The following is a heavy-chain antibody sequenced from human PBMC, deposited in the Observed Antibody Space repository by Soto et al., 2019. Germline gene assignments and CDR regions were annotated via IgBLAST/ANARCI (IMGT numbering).Heavy chain of an antibody. V-gene: IGHV4-31*03. J-gene: IGHJ4*02. CDR3: ARSLPLYYFDY. CDR1: GGSISSGGYY. CDR2: IYYSGST. Sequence: SETLSLTCTVSGGSISSGGYYWSWIRQHPGKGLEWIGYIYYSGSTYYNPSLKSRVTISVDTSKNQFSLNLSSVTSADTAVYYCARSLPLYYFDYWGQGTLVTVS.